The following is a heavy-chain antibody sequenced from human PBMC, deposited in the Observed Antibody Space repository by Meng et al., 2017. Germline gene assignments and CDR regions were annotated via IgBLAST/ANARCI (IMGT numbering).Heavy chain of an antibody. Sequence: GESLKISCAASGFTFSGSAMHWVRQASGKGLEWVGCIRSKANSYATAYAASMKGRFIISRDDSKNTAYLQMNSLETEDTAVYYCMRRFGEGDDYWGQGTLVTVSS. V-gene: IGHV3-73*01. CDR3: MRRFGEGDDY. CDR1: GFTFSGSA. CDR2: IRSKANSYAT. J-gene: IGHJ4*02. D-gene: IGHD3-10*01.